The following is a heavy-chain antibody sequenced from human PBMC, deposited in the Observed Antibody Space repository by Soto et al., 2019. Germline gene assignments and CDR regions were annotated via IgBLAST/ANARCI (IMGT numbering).Heavy chain of an antibody. CDR3: ARKLEASIRHVEWFSYKWFDP. CDR1: GDSLSGYA. V-gene: IGHV4-34*01. D-gene: IGHD3-9*01. Sequence: QVLPHQWGLGLLRPSETLSLTCDVHGDSLSGYAWSWIRQPPGKGLEWIGEITFRGVTNYHPSLKSRLSMSVDTSKNRISLNVSSVTAADTALYFCARKLEASIRHVEWFSYKWFDPWGPGTLVTVSS. J-gene: IGHJ5*02. CDR2: ITFRGVT.